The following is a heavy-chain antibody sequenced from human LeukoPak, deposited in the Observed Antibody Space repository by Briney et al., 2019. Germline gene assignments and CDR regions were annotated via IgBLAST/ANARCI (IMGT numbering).Heavy chain of an antibody. J-gene: IGHJ3*02. D-gene: IGHD4-17*01. CDR3: AKDLHLVPYGRDRSAFDI. Sequence: PGGSLRLSCAASGFTFSSYAMSWVRQAPGKGLEWVSAISGSGGSTYYADSVKGRFTISRDNSKNTLYLQMNSLRAEDTAVYYCAKDLHLVPYGRDRSAFDIWGQGTMVTVSS. CDR2: ISGSGGST. V-gene: IGHV3-23*01. CDR1: GFTFSSYA.